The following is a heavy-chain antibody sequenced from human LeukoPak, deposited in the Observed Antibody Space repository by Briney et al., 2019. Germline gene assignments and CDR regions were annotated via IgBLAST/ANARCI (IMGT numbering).Heavy chain of an antibody. Sequence: PGGSLRLSCAASGFTFSSYWMHWVRQAPGKGLVWVSRVKSDGSVTNYADSVKGRFTISRDNAKNTLYLQMNSLRAEDTAVYYCAMFSYVSGTTISWGQGTLVTVS. CDR2: VKSDGSVT. V-gene: IGHV3-74*01. J-gene: IGHJ4*02. D-gene: IGHD1-20*01. CDR1: GFTFSSYW. CDR3: AMFSYVSGTTIS.